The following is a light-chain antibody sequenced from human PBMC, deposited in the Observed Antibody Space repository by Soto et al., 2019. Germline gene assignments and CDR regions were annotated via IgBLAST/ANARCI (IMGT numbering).Light chain of an antibody. V-gene: IGKV1D-16*01. CDR3: QHYNSYPWT. Sequence: DVQMTQSPSSVSASVGDRVTITCRASQDIATWIAWYQQKPGKAPTLLISGASNLQSGVPSRFSGSGSGSEFTLTISSLQPGDFATYYCQHYNSYPWTFGQGTKVDIK. J-gene: IGKJ1*01. CDR1: QDIATW. CDR2: GAS.